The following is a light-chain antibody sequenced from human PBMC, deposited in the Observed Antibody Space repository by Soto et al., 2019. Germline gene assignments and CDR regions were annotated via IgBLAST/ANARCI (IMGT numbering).Light chain of an antibody. Sequence: DIQMTQSPSAMSASLGDRVTITCRASQGISNSLAWFQQKPGRVPKRLIYGAYTLQSWAPSRFSGSASGAAFTLTISSLQPEDFATYYCLQYNSYPFTFGGGTKVDIK. J-gene: IGKJ4*01. V-gene: IGKV1-17*03. CDR1: QGISNS. CDR3: LQYNSYPFT. CDR2: GAY.